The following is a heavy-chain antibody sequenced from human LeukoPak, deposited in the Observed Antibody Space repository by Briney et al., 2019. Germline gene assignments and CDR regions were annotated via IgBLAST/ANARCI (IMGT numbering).Heavy chain of an antibody. J-gene: IGHJ6*03. CDR3: AGSSNDCSSTSCYYYYYYMDV. CDR1: GGTFSSYA. CDR2: IIPIFGTA. D-gene: IGHD2-2*01. Sequence: SVKVSCKASGGTFSSYAISLVRQAPGQGLEWMGGIIPIFGTANYAQKFRGRVTITTDESTSTAYMELSSLRSEDTAVYYCAGSSNDCSSTSCYYYYYYMDVWGKGTTVTVSS. V-gene: IGHV1-69*05.